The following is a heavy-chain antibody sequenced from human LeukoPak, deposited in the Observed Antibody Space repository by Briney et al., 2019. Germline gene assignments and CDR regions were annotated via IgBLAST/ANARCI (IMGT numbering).Heavy chain of an antibody. D-gene: IGHD1-26*01. CDR1: GFAFSTQG. Sequence: GRSLRLSCATSGFAFSTQGMHWVRQAPGKGLEWVSSIASSNNYIYYADSMKGRFTISRDNAKNSLYLQMNSLRAEDTAVYYCVTTWGAHYWYFDLWGRGALVTVSS. J-gene: IGHJ2*01. V-gene: IGHV3-21*01. CDR3: VTTWGAHYWYFDL. CDR2: IASSNNYI.